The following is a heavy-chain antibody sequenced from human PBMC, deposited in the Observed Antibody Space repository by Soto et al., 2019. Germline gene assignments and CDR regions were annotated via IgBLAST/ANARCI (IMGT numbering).Heavy chain of an antibody. V-gene: IGHV4-39*02. Sequence: SETLSLTCPVSGGSISSSSYYWGWIRQPPGKGLEWIGSIYYSGSTYYNPSLKSRVTISVDTSKNHFSLKLSSVTAADTAVYYCATQEVGGSYVYTFDPWGQGTLVTAPQ. CDR3: ATQEVGGSYVYTFDP. D-gene: IGHD1-26*01. J-gene: IGHJ5*02. CDR2: IYYSGST. CDR1: GGSISSSSYY.